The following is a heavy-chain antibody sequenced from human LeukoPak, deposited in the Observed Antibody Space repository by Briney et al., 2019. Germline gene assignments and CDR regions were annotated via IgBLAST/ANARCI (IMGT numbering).Heavy chain of an antibody. V-gene: IGHV3-48*03. Sequence: GGSLRLSCAASGFTLSSYEMNWVRQAPGKGLEWVSYISSGGTIYYADSVKGRFTISRDNAKNSLYLQMNSLRAEDTAVYYCARAGIAVAPDYWGQGTLVTVSS. J-gene: IGHJ4*02. CDR3: ARAGIAVAPDY. CDR1: GFTLSSYE. D-gene: IGHD6-19*01. CDR2: ISSGGTI.